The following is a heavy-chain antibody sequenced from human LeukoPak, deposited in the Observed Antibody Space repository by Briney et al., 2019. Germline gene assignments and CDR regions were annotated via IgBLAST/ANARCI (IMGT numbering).Heavy chain of an antibody. CDR1: GYTFTIYG. D-gene: IGHD4-17*01. J-gene: IGHJ4*02. Sequence: ASVKVSCKASGYTFTIYGISGVRPAPGQGLEWMGWIGAYNGNTNYAQKLQGRVAMTTDTSTSTAYMELRSLKSDDTAVYYCARVGTDGDYYWGQGTLVTVSS. CDR3: ARVGTDGDYY. V-gene: IGHV1-18*01. CDR2: IGAYNGNT.